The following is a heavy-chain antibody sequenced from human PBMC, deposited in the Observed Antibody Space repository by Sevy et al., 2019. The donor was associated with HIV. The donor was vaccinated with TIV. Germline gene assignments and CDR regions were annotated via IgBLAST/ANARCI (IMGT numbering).Heavy chain of an antibody. J-gene: IGHJ4*02. Sequence: GSLRLSCSAAGFTFSHYGMQWVRQAPGQGLEGVALIWNDGSNKYYSDSLKGRFTTSRDNSGNTLFLQMNSLRAEDTAVYYCARDVRGEGIRPGDLDYWGQGTLVTVSS. V-gene: IGHV3-33*01. CDR3: ARDVRGEGIRPGDLDY. D-gene: IGHD3-10*02. CDR2: IWNDGSNK. CDR1: GFTFSHYG.